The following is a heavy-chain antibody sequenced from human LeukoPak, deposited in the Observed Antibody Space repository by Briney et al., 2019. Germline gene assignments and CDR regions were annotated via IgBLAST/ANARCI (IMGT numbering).Heavy chain of an antibody. CDR1: GYTFTSYD. Sequence: ASVKVSCTASGYTFTSYDINWVRQATGQGLGWMGWMNPNSGNTGYAQKFQGRVTMTRNTSISTAYMELSSLRSEDTAVYYCARGPRYYYDSSGYSANWFDPWGQGTLVTVSS. CDR2: MNPNSGNT. V-gene: IGHV1-8*01. D-gene: IGHD3-22*01. CDR3: ARGPRYYYDSSGYSANWFDP. J-gene: IGHJ5*02.